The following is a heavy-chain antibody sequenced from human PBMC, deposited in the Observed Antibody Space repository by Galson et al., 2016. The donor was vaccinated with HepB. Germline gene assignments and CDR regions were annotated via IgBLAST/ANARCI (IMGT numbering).Heavy chain of an antibody. V-gene: IGHV3-23*01. CDR1: GFTFTNYA. J-gene: IGHJ5*02. CDR2: ISDSGGST. Sequence: SLRLSCAASGFTFTNYAMSWVRQAPGKGLEWVSSISDSGGSTHYTDSVKDRFSISRDNSKNTVYLQMNSLRAEDTAVYYCATGRSLSAAVSNWFDPWGQGILVTVSS. CDR3: ATGRSLSAAVSNWFDP. D-gene: IGHD6-13*01.